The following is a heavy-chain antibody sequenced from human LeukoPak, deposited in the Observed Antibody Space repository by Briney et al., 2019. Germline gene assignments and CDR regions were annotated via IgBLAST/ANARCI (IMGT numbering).Heavy chain of an antibody. Sequence: GGSLRLSCAASGFTFSTFAMSWVRQAPGKGLEWVSLISGSGGSTYYADSVKGRFTISRDKSRNTLYLQMNSLRAEDTAVYYCATSVANWFDPWGQGALVTVSS. J-gene: IGHJ5*02. D-gene: IGHD2-15*01. CDR1: GFTFSTFA. CDR3: ATSVANWFDP. V-gene: IGHV3-23*01. CDR2: ISGSGGST.